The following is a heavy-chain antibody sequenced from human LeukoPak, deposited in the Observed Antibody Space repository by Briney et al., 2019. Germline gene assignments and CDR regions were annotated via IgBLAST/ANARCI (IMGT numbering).Heavy chain of an antibody. J-gene: IGHJ4*02. D-gene: IGHD3-10*01. CDR2: ISGDNT. Sequence: GGSLRLSCAASGFNFNFNIYPMGWVRQAPGKGLEWVSSISGDNTYYAESIKGRFTISGDNSKNTLYLQMNSLRAEDTAVYYCAKDQLLGWGQGTLVTVSS. V-gene: IGHV3-23*01. CDR3: AKDQLLG. CDR1: GFNFNFNIYP.